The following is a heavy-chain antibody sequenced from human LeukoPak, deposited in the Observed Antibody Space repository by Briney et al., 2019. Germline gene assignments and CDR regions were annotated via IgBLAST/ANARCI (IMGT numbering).Heavy chain of an antibody. CDR2: IYYSGST. V-gene: IGHV4-30-4*01. J-gene: IGHJ5*02. D-gene: IGHD3-10*01. CDR3: AREFGDEFNWFDP. Sequence: SQTLSLICTVSGGSISSGDYYWSWIRQPPGKGLEWIGYIYYSGSTYYNPSLKSRVTISVDTSKNQFSLKLSSVTAADTAVYYCAREFGDEFNWFDPWGQGTLVTVSS. CDR1: GGSISSGDYY.